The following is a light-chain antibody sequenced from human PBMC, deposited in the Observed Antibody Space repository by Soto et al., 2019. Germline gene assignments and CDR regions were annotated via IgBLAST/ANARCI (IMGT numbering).Light chain of an antibody. CDR2: EVS. Sequence: QSALTQPASVSGSPGQSITISCTGTSSDVGGYNYVSWYQQHPGKAHKLMIYEVSNRPSGVSNRFSGSKSGNTASLTISGLQAEDEADYYCSSYRNTITLFGGGTKLTVL. J-gene: IGLJ3*02. V-gene: IGLV2-14*01. CDR3: SSYRNTITL. CDR1: SSDVGGYNY.